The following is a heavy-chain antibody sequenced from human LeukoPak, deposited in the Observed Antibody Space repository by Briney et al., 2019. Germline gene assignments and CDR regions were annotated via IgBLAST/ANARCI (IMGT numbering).Heavy chain of an antibody. CDR3: ARAQGMVVADPIDP. V-gene: IGHV1-8*01. CDR1: GYTFTSYD. D-gene: IGHD2-15*01. J-gene: IGHJ5*02. Sequence: GASVKVSCKASGYTFTSYDINWVRQATGQGLEWMGWMNPNSGNTGYAQKFQGRVTMTRNTSISTAYMELSSLRSEDTAVYYCARAQGMVVADPIDPWGQGTLVTVSS. CDR2: MNPNSGNT.